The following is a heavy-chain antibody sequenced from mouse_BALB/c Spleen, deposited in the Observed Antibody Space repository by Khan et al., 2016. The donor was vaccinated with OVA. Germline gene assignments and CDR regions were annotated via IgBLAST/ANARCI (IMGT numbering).Heavy chain of an antibody. CDR3: TRVVDGGFAY. CDR1: GYTFTSYY. Sequence: QVQLQQSGAELVKPGASVKLSCKASGYTFTSYYMYWVKQRPGQGLEWIGEINPSNGGTNFNEKFKSKATLTVDKSSSTAYMQLSSLTSEDSAGYYGTRVVDGGFAYWGQGTLVTVSA. V-gene: IGHV1S81*02. D-gene: IGHD1-1*02. CDR2: INPSNGGT. J-gene: IGHJ3*01.